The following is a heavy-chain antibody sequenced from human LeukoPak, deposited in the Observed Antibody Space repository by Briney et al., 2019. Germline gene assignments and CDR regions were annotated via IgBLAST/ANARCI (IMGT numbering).Heavy chain of an antibody. CDR1: GFTFNTYA. CDR3: ARVYSGWISGAFDI. CDR2: ISGTGGST. V-gene: IGHV3-23*01. D-gene: IGHD6-19*01. J-gene: IGHJ3*02. Sequence: PGGSLRLSCAASGFTFNTYAMSWVRQAPGKGLEWVSGISGTGGSTYYADSVKGRFSISRDNSRNTLYLQMNSLRAEDTAVYYCARVYSGWISGAFDIWGQGTMVTVSS.